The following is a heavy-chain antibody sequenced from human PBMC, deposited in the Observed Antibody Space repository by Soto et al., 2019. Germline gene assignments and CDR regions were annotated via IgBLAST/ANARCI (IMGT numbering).Heavy chain of an antibody. V-gene: IGHV4-4*02. Sequence: QVQLQESGPGLVKPSGTLSLTCAVSGASIRSNNWWSWVRQPPGKGLEWIGEIFHGGSTYYNPSLRTRLTISVDKSKNQCSLKLSSVTAADTAVYYCARVYTGSYSDSWGRGTLVTVSS. CDR2: IFHGGST. D-gene: IGHD1-26*01. J-gene: IGHJ4*02. CDR3: ARVYTGSYSDS. CDR1: GASIRSNNW.